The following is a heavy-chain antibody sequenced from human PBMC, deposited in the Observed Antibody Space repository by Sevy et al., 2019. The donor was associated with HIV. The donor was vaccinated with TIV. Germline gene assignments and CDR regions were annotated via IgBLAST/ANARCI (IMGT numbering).Heavy chain of an antibody. CDR2: IYYNGHL. J-gene: IGHJ4*02. D-gene: IGHD1-26*01. CDR1: GGSITSLY. Sequence: SETLSLTCTVSGGSITSLYWNWIRQPPGKGLEWIANIYYNGHLNYNPSLKSRVTLSLDNSKNQFSLRLSSVTAADTAMYYCAGENAWGRGYSWGQGTLVTVSS. V-gene: IGHV4-59*08. CDR3: AGENAWGRGYS.